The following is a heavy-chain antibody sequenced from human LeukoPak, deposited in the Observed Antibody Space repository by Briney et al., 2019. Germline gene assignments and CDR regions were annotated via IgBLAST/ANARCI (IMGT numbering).Heavy chain of an antibody. Sequence: GGSLRLSCAASGFTFSSYWMHWVRQAPGKGLVWVSRINSDGSSTSYADSVKGRFTISRDNAKNTLYLQMNSLRAEDTAVYYCARDSHKFDSSGYYPDAFDIWGQGTMVTVSS. CDR2: INSDGSST. CDR3: ARDSHKFDSSGYYPDAFDI. CDR1: GFTFSSYW. J-gene: IGHJ3*02. D-gene: IGHD3-22*01. V-gene: IGHV3-74*01.